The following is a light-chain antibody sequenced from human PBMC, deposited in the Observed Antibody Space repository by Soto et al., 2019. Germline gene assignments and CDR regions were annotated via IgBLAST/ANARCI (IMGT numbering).Light chain of an antibody. CDR3: TTSHSVPRLT. CDR1: QDIDTY. V-gene: IGKV1-39*01. Sequence: DIQMTQSPSSLSAFVGERVTITCRASQDIDTYVNWYQFKTGEAPKLRIYFASTLQTGVPSRFNGNGAGTDFTLTMSNSQHKHFGIYCGTTSHSVPRLTSGLGTRVNIK. CDR2: FAS. J-gene: IGKJ3*01.